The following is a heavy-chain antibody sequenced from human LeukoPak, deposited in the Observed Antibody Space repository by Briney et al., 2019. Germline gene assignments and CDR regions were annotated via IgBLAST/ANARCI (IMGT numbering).Heavy chain of an antibody. CDR1: GGSISSYY. CDR3: ARRGTYGDYGYFFDY. J-gene: IGHJ4*02. V-gene: IGHV4-59*08. Sequence: SETLSLTCTVSGGSISSYYWSWIRQPPGKGLEWIGYIYYSGSTNCNPSVKSRVAMSVDTSKKQFSLKLTSVTAADTAVYYCARRGTYGDYGYFFDYWGQGTLVTVSS. D-gene: IGHD4-17*01. CDR2: IYYSGST.